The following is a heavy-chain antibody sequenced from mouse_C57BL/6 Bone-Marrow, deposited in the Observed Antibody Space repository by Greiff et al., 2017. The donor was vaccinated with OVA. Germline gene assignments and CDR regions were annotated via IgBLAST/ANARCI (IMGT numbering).Heavy chain of an antibody. V-gene: IGHV1-9*01. CDR1: GYTFTGYW. Sequence: QVQLQQSGAELMKPGASVKLSCKATGYTFTGYWIEWVKQRPGHGLEWIGEILPGSGSTNYNAKFKGKATFTADTSSNTAYMQLSSLTTEDSAIYYCARGTSSNPPGYAMDYWGQGTSVTVSS. CDR3: ARGTSSNPPGYAMDY. CDR2: ILPGSGST. J-gene: IGHJ4*01. D-gene: IGHD2-5*01.